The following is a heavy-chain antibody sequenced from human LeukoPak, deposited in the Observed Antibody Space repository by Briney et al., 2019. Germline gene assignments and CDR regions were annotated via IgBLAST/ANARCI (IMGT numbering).Heavy chain of an antibody. CDR1: GFTFSSYW. CDR2: IKQDGSEK. V-gene: IGHV3-7*01. D-gene: IGHD3-22*01. J-gene: IGHJ4*02. Sequence: PGGSLRLSCAASGFTFSSYWMSWVRQAPGKGLEWVANIKQDGSEKYYVDSVKGRFTISRDNAKNSLYLQMNSLRAEDTAVYYCAKAYYYDSSGTFDYWGQGTLVTVSS. CDR3: AKAYYYDSSGTFDY.